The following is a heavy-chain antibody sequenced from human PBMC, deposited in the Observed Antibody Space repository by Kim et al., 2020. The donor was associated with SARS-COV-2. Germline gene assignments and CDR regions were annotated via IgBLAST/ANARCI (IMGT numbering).Heavy chain of an antibody. Sequence: SETLSLTCTVSGGSISSGSYYWSWIRQPAGKGLEWIGRIYTSGSTNYNPSLKSRVTISVDTSKNQFSLKLSSVTAADTAVYYCASMGVVPAAPDYWGQGTLVTVSS. CDR2: IYTSGST. J-gene: IGHJ4*02. D-gene: IGHD2-2*01. CDR1: GGSISSGSYY. CDR3: ASMGVVPAAPDY. V-gene: IGHV4-61*02.